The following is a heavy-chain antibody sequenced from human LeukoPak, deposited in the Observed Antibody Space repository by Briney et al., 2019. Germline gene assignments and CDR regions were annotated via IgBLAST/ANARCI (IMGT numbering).Heavy chain of an antibody. D-gene: IGHD1-26*01. V-gene: IGHV3-53*01. Sequence: GGSLRLSCAASGFAVSSNHMNWVRQAPGKGLEWVSVIFNGGSTYYADSVKGRFTISRDNSKNTLYLQMNSLRAEDTAVYYCASSIVGLTYDEHFQHWGQGTLVTVSS. CDR2: IFNGGST. CDR3: ASSIVGLTYDEHFQH. CDR1: GFAVSSNH. J-gene: IGHJ1*01.